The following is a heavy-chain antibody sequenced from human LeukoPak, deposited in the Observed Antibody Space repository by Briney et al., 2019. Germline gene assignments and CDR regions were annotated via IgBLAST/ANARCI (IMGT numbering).Heavy chain of an antibody. CDR2: ISGSGSTI. V-gene: IGHV3-48*04. CDR1: GFTFSSYA. D-gene: IGHD3-10*01. CDR3: ARLDYYGYPGY. J-gene: IGHJ4*02. Sequence: GGSLRLSCAASGFTFSSYAMSWVRQGPGKGLEWVSEISGSGSTIYYADSVKGRFTISRDNAKNSLYLQMNSLRAEDTAVYYCARLDYYGYPGYWGQGTLVTVSS.